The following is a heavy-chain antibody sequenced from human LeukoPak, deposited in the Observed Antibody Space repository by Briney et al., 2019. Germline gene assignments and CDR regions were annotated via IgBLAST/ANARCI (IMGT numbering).Heavy chain of an antibody. J-gene: IGHJ4*02. V-gene: IGHV3-7*01. CDR3: TRDRVAGF. Sequence: PGGSLRLSCAASGFTFRSNWMSGVRQAPGKGLEWVAYIKPDGSEKYYVDSVKGRFTISRDNAKNSLYLQMNSLRADDTAVYYCTRDRVAGFWGQGTLVAVSS. D-gene: IGHD6-19*01. CDR2: IKPDGSEK. CDR1: GFTFRSNW.